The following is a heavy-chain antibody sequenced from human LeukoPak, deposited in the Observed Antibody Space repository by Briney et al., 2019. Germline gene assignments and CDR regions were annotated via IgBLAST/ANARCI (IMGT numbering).Heavy chain of an antibody. V-gene: IGHV3-23*01. D-gene: IGHD6-13*01. CDR1: GFTFSSYA. CDR2: ISGSGGST. Sequence: GGALRLSCAASGFTFSSYAMSWVRQAPGKGLEWVSAISGSGGSTYYADSVKGRFTISRDNSKNTLYLQMNSLRAEDTAVYYCAKVPYSSSWSGAFDIWGQGTMVTVSS. J-gene: IGHJ3*02. CDR3: AKVPYSSSWSGAFDI.